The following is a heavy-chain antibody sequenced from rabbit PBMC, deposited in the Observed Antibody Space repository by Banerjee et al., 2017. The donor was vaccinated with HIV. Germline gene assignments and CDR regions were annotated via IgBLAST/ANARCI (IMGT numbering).Heavy chain of an antibody. Sequence: QEQLVESGGGLVQPEGSLTLTCKASGIDFSSIYYMCWVRQAPGKGLEWIACIYNGDGSTYYARWVNGRFTISRSTSLNTVTLQMTSLTAADTATYFCARGYAGYAGYGYAMDYFNLWGQGTLVTVS. V-gene: IGHV1S47*01. CDR1: GIDFSSIYY. J-gene: IGHJ4*01. CDR3: ARGYAGYAGYGYAMDYFNL. D-gene: IGHD6-1*01. CDR2: IYNGDGST.